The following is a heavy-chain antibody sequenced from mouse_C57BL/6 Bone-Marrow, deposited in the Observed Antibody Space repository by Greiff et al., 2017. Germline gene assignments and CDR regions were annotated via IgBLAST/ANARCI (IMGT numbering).Heavy chain of an antibody. CDR1: GYTFTSYG. V-gene: IGHV1-81*01. J-gene: IGHJ4*01. CDR2: IYPRSGNT. Sequence: VQLQESGAELARPGASVKLSCKASGYTFTSYGISWVKQRTGQGLEWIGEIYPRSGNTYYNEKFKGKATLTAEKSSSTAYMALRSLTSEDSAVFFCARGGLYAMDDWGQGTSVTVSS. CDR3: ARGGLYAMDD.